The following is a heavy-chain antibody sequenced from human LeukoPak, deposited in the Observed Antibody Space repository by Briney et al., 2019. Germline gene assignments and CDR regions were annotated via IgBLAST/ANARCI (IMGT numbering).Heavy chain of an antibody. CDR2: ISGSGGST. D-gene: IGHD2-2*01. CDR3: ARERYCSSTSCSDAFDI. CDR1: GFTFSSYA. V-gene: IGHV3-23*01. J-gene: IGHJ3*02. Sequence: GGSLRLSCAASGFTFSSYAMSWVRQAPGKGLEWVSAISGSGGSTYYADSVKGRFTISRDNSKNTLYLQMNSLRAEDTAVYYCARERYCSSTSCSDAFDIWGQGTMVTVSS.